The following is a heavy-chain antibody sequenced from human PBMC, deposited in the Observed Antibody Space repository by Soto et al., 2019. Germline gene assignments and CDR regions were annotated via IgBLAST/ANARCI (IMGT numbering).Heavy chain of an antibody. Sequence: GGSLRLSCAASGFTFSSYAMHWVRQAPGKGLEWVAVISYDGSNKYYADSVKGRFTISRDNSKNTLYLQMNSLRAEDTAVYYCARDTYYDFWSGFRTWFDPWGQGTLVTV. V-gene: IGHV3-30-3*01. J-gene: IGHJ5*02. CDR2: ISYDGSNK. D-gene: IGHD3-3*01. CDR3: ARDTYYDFWSGFRTWFDP. CDR1: GFTFSSYA.